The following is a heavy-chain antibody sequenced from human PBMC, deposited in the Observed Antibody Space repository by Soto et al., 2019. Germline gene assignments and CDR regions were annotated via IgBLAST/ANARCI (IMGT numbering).Heavy chain of an antibody. V-gene: IGHV1-69-2*01. J-gene: IGHJ5*02. Sequence: EVHLVQSGAEVKRPGTSVRISCKVSGSSFSDYYVHWVQQAPGKGLQWMGLVNGRDGETKYAENFQGRVPISADASTNTFYMRLSSLTSDDTAMYYCATSRHTITKVVIPSAVGNWCHPWVLGTLVTVSS. D-gene: IGHD2-15*01. CDR1: GSSFSDYY. CDR3: ATSRHTITKVVIPSAVGNWCHP. CDR2: VNGRDGET.